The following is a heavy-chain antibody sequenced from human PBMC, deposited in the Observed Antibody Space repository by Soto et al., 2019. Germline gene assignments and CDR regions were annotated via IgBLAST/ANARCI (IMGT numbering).Heavy chain of an antibody. J-gene: IGHJ4*02. D-gene: IGHD4-17*01. V-gene: IGHV1-69*13. CDR2: IIPIFGTA. CDR1: GGTFSSYA. CDR3: ARGSGDYGDYNY. Sequence: GASVKVSCKASGGTFSSYAISWVRQAPGQGLEWMGGIIPIFGTANYAQKFQGRVTITAGESTSTAYMELSSLRSEDTAVYYCARGSGDYGDYNYWGQGTLVTVSS.